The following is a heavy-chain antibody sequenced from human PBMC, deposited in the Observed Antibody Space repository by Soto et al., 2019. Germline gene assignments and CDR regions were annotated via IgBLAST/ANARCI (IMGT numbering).Heavy chain of an antibody. CDR3: ARRERYYGDNGWFDP. V-gene: IGHV4-39*01. CDR2: VYYNENT. CDR1: GGSISMFTYY. Sequence: PSETLSLTCSVSGGSISMFTYYLGWIRQPPGKGLEWIGTVYYNENTYYNPSLKSRVTITVDTAKNQFSLNLRSVTAADTAMYFCARRERYYGDNGWFDPWGPGTRVTVS. J-gene: IGHJ5*02. D-gene: IGHD2-21*01.